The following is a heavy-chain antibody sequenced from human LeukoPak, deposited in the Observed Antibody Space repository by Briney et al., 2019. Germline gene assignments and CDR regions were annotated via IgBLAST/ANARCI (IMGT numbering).Heavy chain of an antibody. CDR1: GYSITSYW. Sequence: GESLKICCTGSGYSITSYWIGLVRQIRGKGLEWMGIIYRSDSDTRYSPSFQGQVTISADKSNSTAYLQWSSLKASDTAMYYCARHEGSRSWFDPWGQGTLVTVSS. J-gene: IGHJ5*02. CDR2: IYRSDSDT. V-gene: IGHV5-51*01. CDR3: ARHEGSRSWFDP.